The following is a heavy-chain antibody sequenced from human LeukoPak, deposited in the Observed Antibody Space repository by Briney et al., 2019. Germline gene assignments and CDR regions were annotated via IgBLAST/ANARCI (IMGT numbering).Heavy chain of an antibody. CDR2: ISFDGSYK. J-gene: IGHJ4*02. D-gene: IGHD6-19*01. CDR3: AQTPVSSGWSYFDY. Sequence: GGSLRLSCAASGFTFSSYGMHWVRQAPGKGLEWVTFISFDGSYKYYPDSVKGRFTISRDNSKNTLYLQMNSLRVDDTAVYYCAQTPVSSGWSYFDYWGQGTLVTVSS. V-gene: IGHV3-30*18. CDR1: GFTFSSYG.